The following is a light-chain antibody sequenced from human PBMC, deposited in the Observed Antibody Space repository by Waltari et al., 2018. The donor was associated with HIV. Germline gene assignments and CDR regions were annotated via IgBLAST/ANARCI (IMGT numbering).Light chain of an antibody. V-gene: IGLV1-51*01. CDR2: DNH. Sequence: QSVLPQPPSVSATPGQKVTLSCSGSSSNISTNYVSWYQHFPGTVPKVLIYDNHKRSSGIPDRFSGSKSGTSATLDISGLQTGDEAHYYCGTWDTSLSAWIFGTGTKVTVL. CDR1: SSNISTNY. J-gene: IGLJ1*01. CDR3: GTWDTSLSAWI.